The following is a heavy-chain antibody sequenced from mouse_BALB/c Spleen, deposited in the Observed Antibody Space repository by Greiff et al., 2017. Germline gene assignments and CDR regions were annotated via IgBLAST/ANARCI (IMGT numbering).Heavy chain of an antibody. CDR2: INPYNGGT. V-gene: IGHV1-18*01. D-gene: IGHD2-3*01. J-gene: IGHJ4*01. Sequence: EVQLQQSGPELVKPGASVKIPCKASGYTFTDYNMDWVKQSHGKSLEWIGLINPYNGGTSYNQKFKGKATLTVDKSSSTAYMELLSLTSEDSAVYYCARGDGYYLYAMDYWGQGTSVTVSS. CDR1: GYTFTDYN. CDR3: ARGDGYYLYAMDY.